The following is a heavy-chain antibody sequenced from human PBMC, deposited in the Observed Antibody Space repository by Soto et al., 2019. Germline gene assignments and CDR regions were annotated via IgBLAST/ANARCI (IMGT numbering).Heavy chain of an antibody. CDR1: GFTFNRHP. CDR2: ISHDGNNK. CDR3: ARALGHIYATLHGPFDH. J-gene: IGHJ4*02. Sequence: QVQLVESGGGVVQPGRSLRLSCAASGFTFNRHPLHWVRQAPGKGLEWVAVISHDGNNKYYADSVKGRFTISRDNSMNMLYLQMHGLRTEDTAIFYCARALGHIYATLHGPFDHWGQGALVTVSS. D-gene: IGHD2-8*01. V-gene: IGHV3-30-3*01.